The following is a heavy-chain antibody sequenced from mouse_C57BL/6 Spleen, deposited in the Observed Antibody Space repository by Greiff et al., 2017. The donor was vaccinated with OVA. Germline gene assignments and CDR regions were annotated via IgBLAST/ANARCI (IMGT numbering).Heavy chain of an antibody. Sequence: VQLQESGAELVKPGASVKLSCKASGYTFTSYWMHWVKQRPGQGLEWIGMIHPNSGSTNYNEKFKSKATLTVDKSSSTAYMQLSSLTSEDSAVYYCARKDYGSFYDAMDYWGQGASVTVSS. V-gene: IGHV1-64*01. J-gene: IGHJ4*01. D-gene: IGHD1-1*01. CDR2: IHPNSGST. CDR1: GYTFTSYW. CDR3: ARKDYGSFYDAMDY.